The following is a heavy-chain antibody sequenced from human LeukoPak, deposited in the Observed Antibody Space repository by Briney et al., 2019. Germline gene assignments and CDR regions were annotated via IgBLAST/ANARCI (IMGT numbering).Heavy chain of an antibody. CDR2: INHSGST. CDR1: GGSFSGYY. D-gene: IGHD6-13*01. Sequence: SETLSLTCAVYGGSFSGYYWSWIRQPPGKGLEWIGEINHSGSTNYNPSLKSRVTISVDTSKNQFSLKLSSVTAADTAVYYCARVVAAAVTYYYYYYYMDVWGKGTTVTVFS. V-gene: IGHV4-34*01. J-gene: IGHJ6*03. CDR3: ARVVAAAVTYYYYYYYMDV.